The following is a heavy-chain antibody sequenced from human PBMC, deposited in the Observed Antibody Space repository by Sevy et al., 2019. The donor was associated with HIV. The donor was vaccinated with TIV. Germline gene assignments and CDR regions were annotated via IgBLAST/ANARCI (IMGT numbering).Heavy chain of an antibody. D-gene: IGHD4-17*01. V-gene: IGHV3-23*01. CDR1: GFTFSTYA. CDR2: ITASGPST. CDR3: AKEDYGGNLPNYFAS. Sequence: GGSLRLSCAASGFTFSTYAMSWVRQAPGKGLEWVSAITASGPSTYYADSVKGRFTISRDNSKNTLYLQMDSVRPEDTAVYYCAKEDYGGNLPNYFASWGQGTRVTVSS. J-gene: IGHJ4*02.